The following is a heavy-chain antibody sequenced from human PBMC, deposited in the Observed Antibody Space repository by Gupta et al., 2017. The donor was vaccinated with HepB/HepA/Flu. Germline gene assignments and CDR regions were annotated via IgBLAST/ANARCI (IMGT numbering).Heavy chain of an antibody. D-gene: IGHD6-19*01. Sequence: EVQLVESGGGLVQPGGSLRLSCAVSGFTFSYLFIDWFRRATGKGLEWIGRSRNKANSYSTEYAASVKGRFTVARDDSKNSMYLQMNSLQTEDTAVYYCSGTVTGRHFDYWGQGTLVTVSS. CDR3: SGTVTGRHFDY. V-gene: IGHV3-72*01. CDR1: GFTFSYLF. J-gene: IGHJ4*02. CDR2: SRNKANSYST.